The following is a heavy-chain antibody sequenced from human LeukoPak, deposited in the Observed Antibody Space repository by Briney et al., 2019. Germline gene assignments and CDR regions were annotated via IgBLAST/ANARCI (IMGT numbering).Heavy chain of an antibody. V-gene: IGHV5-51*01. Sequence: GESLKISCKGSGYSFTSYWIGWVRQMPGKGLEWMGIIYPGDSDTRYSPSFQGQVTISADKSISTAYLQWSSLKAPDTAMYYCARHQAAWSGVTITMIDALDYWGQGTLVTVSS. CDR3: ARHQAAWSGVTITMIDALDY. CDR2: IYPGDSDT. D-gene: IGHD3-22*01. J-gene: IGHJ4*02. CDR1: GYSFTSYW.